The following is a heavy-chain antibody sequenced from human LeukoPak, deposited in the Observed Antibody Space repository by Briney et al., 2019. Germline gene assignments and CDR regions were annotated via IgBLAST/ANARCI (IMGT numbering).Heavy chain of an antibody. CDR3: AVEYSSSLDY. Sequence: GESLEISCEGSGYSFPSYWIGWVRQMPGKGLEWMGIIYPGDSDIRYSPSFQGQVTISADKSISTAYLQWTSLKASDTAMYYCAVEYSSSLDYWGQGTLVTVSS. CDR1: GYSFPSYW. CDR2: IYPGDSDI. D-gene: IGHD6-13*01. J-gene: IGHJ4*02. V-gene: IGHV5-51*01.